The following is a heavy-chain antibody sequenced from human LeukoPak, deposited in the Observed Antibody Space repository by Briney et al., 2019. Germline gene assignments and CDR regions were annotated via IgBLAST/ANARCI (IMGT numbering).Heavy chain of an antibody. V-gene: IGHV3-30*04. CDR2: ISYDGSNK. J-gene: IGHJ4*02. CDR1: GFTFSTYA. CDR3: ARGYLIESFDY. Sequence: GGSLRLSCAASGFTFSTYAMHWVRQAPGKGLEWVAVISYDGSNKYYADSVKGRFTISRDNSKDTLNLQMNSLRAEDTAVYYCARGYLIESFDYWGQGTLVTVSS. D-gene: IGHD1-26*01.